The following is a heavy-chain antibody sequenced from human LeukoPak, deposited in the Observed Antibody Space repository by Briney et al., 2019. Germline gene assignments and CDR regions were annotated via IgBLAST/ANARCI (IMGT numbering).Heavy chain of an antibody. J-gene: IGHJ5*02. CDR2: ISGSGGST. CDR3: AKLHIAVAGTRWFDP. V-gene: IGHV3-23*01. D-gene: IGHD6-19*01. Sequence: GRSLRLSCAASGFTFSSYAMSWVRQAPGKGLEWVSAISGSGGSTYYADSVKGRFTISRDNSKNTLYLQMNSLRAEDTAVYYCAKLHIAVAGTRWFDPWGQGTLVTVSS. CDR1: GFTFSSYA.